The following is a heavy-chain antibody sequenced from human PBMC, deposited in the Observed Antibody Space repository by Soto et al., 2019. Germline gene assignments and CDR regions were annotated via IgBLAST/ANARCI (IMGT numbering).Heavy chain of an antibody. Sequence: SETLSLTCTVSGGSTSNYYWIWIRQPPGKELDWIGFAHYSGRATYNPSLKSPVSISVDTSKNQFSLNMSSVTAADTAVYYCARISNDNGGNGAFDSWGQGTLVTVSS. V-gene: IGHV4-59*01. CDR1: GGSTSNYY. CDR2: AHYSGRA. CDR3: ARISNDNGGNGAFDS. J-gene: IGHJ4*02. D-gene: IGHD4-17*01.